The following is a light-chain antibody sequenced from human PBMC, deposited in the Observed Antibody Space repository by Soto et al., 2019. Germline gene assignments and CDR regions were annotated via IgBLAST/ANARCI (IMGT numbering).Light chain of an antibody. J-gene: IGLJ3*02. CDR3: GAWDDSLTGQWL. CDR2: RDH. Sequence: QSVLPQPPSASGTPGPRVTISCSGSTSNLGSGSVYWYQHFPGMAPKLLIYRDHQRPSGVPDRFSGSRSGSSASLAISGLRSEDEADYYCGAWDDSLTGQWLFGGGTKLTVL. CDR1: TSNLGSGS. V-gene: IGLV1-47*01.